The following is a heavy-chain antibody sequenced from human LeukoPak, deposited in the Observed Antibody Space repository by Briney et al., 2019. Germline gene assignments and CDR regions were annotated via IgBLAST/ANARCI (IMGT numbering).Heavy chain of an antibody. CDR2: INPSAGDT. J-gene: IGHJ4*02. V-gene: IGHV1-46*01. D-gene: IGHD6-19*01. CDR1: GYTFINYY. Sequence: ASVKVSCKASGYTFINYYIHWVRQAPGQGLEWMGLINPSAGDTTYAQKFQGRVTMTRDTSTTTVYMELSSLRSEDTAVYYCATGRGSSGFFDYWGQGALVTVSS. CDR3: ATGRGSSGFFDY.